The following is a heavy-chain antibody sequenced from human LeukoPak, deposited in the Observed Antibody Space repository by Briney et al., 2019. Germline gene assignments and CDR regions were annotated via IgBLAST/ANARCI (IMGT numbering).Heavy chain of an antibody. CDR1: GFTFSSYW. V-gene: IGHV3-21*01. D-gene: IGHD4-17*01. CDR2: ISSSSSYI. CDR3: AREDYGDFPFDY. Sequence: NPGGSLRLSCAASGFTFSSYWMHWVRQAPGKGLEWVSSISSSSSYIYYADSVKGRFTISRDNAKNSLYLQMNSLRAEDTAVYYCAREDYGDFPFDYWGQGTLVTVSS. J-gene: IGHJ4*02.